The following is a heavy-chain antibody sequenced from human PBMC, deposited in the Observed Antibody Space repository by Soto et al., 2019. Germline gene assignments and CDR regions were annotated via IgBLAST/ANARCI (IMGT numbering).Heavy chain of an antibody. V-gene: IGHV1-69*05. CDR3: ARDGGIGWFDP. J-gene: IGHJ5*02. D-gene: IGHD2-15*01. Sequence: GASVKVSCKASGGTFSSYAISWVRQAPGQGLEWMGWISPYFGTANYAQKLQGRVTITTDTSTSTAYMELRSLRSDDTAVYYCARDGGIGWFDPWGPGTLVTVSS. CDR1: GGTFSSYA. CDR2: ISPYFGTA.